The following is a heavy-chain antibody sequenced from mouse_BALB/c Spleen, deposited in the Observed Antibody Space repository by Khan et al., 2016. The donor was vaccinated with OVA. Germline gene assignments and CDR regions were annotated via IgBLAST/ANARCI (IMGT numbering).Heavy chain of an antibody. V-gene: IGHV1S81*02. J-gene: IGHJ2*01. CDR2: INPSNGRT. CDR3: ARLLSNFDY. D-gene: IGHD2-1*01. Sequence: QVQLQQSGAELVNPGASVNLSCKASGYTLTSYWMHWVKQRPGQGLEWIGEINPSNGRTNYNEKFKSKATLTVDKSSSTAYMQLSSPTSDDSAVYYCARLLSNFDYWGQGTTLTVSS. CDR1: GYTLTSYW.